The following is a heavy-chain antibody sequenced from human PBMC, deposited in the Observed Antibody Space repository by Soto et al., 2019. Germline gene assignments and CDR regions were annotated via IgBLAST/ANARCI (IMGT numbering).Heavy chain of an antibody. J-gene: IGHJ5*02. CDR1: GGSISSYY. Sequence: PSETLSLTCAVSGGSISSYYWSWIRQPPGKGLEWIGYIYYSGNTNYNPSLKSRVSISVDTSKNQFSLKLSSVTAADTAVYYCARSRAQENWFDPWGQGTLVTVSS. CDR3: ARSRAQENWFDP. CDR2: IYYSGNT. V-gene: IGHV4-59*01.